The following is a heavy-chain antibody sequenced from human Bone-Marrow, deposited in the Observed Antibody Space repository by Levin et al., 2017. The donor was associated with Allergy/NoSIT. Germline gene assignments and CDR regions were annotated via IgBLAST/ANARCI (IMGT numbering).Heavy chain of an antibody. D-gene: IGHD3-9*01. J-gene: IGHJ4*02. CDR2: IDWDDDK. CDR1: GFSLSTSGMC. CDR3: ARAQHVLRYFDWLLTFDY. V-gene: IGHV2-70*01. Sequence: SGPTLVKPTQTLTLTCTFSGFSLSTSGMCVSWIRQPPGKALEWLALIDWDDDKYYSTSLKTRLTISKDTSKNQVVLTMTNMDPVDTATYYCARAQHVLRYFDWLLTFDYWGQGTLVTVSS.